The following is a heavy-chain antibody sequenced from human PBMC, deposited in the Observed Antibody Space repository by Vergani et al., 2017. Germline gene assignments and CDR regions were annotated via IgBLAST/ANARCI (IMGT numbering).Heavy chain of an antibody. CDR1: GGSLSSGDYY. D-gene: IGHD5-18*01. CDR3: ARGPFLYSYAVPSGMDV. J-gene: IGHJ6*02. V-gene: IGHV4-30-4*01. CDR2: IYYSGST. Sequence: QVQLQESGPGLVKPSQTLSLTCTVSGGSLSSGDYYWSWIRQPPGKGLEWIGYIYYSGSTYYNPSLKSRVTISVDTSKNQFSLKLSSVTAADTAVYYCARGPFLYSYAVPSGMDVWGQGTTVTVSS.